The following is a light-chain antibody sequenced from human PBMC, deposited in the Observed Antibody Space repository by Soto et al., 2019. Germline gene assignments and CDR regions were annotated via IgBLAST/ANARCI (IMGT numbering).Light chain of an antibody. Sequence: EIVLTQSPGTLSLSPGERATLSRRASQSVSSSFLAWYQQKPGQAPRLLIYGATSRATGFPDRFSGSGSGTDFTLTISRLEPEDFAVYYCQIYDNSQWTFAQGTKVDIK. V-gene: IGKV3-20*01. CDR3: QIYDNSQWT. CDR1: QSVSSSF. J-gene: IGKJ1*01. CDR2: GAT.